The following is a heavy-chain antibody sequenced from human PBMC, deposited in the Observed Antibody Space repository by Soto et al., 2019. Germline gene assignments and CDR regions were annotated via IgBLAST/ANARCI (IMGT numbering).Heavy chain of an antibody. J-gene: IGHJ4*02. Sequence: QVQLVESGGGVVQPGRSLRLSCAASGFTFSSYAMHWVRQAPGKGLEWVAVISYDGSNKYYADSVKGRFTISRDNSKNTLYRQMNSLRAEDTAVYYCAREGAAAGPYYFDYWGQGTLVTVSS. CDR1: GFTFSSYA. CDR3: AREGAAAGPYYFDY. CDR2: ISYDGSNK. V-gene: IGHV3-30-3*01. D-gene: IGHD6-13*01.